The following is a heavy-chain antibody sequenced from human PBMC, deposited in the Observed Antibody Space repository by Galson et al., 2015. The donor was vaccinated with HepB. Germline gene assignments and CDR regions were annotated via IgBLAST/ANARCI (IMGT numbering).Heavy chain of an antibody. J-gene: IGHJ4*02. Sequence: SLRLSCAASGFTFSDYYMSWIRQAPGKGLEWVSYISSSGSTIYYADSVKGRFTISRDNAKNSLYLQMNSLRAEDTAVYYCARGTHVYCSSTSCYLLDYWGQGTLVTVSS. V-gene: IGHV3-11*01. CDR2: ISSSGSTI. CDR1: GFTFSDYY. CDR3: ARGTHVYCSSTSCYLLDY. D-gene: IGHD2-2*01.